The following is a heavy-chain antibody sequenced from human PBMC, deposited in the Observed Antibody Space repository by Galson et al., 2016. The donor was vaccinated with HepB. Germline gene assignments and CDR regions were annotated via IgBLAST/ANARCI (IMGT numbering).Heavy chain of an antibody. V-gene: IGHV4-38-2*02. CDR2: MHHNGNT. Sequence: SETLSLTCTVSGYSISSGFNWGWIRAAPGKGLEWIGSMHHNGNTFCNPSVRSRVTISIDMSKNRFSLNLTSVTAADTAIYYCAREHWGHTIPDLWGQGTLVTVSS. CDR3: AREHWGHTIPDL. D-gene: IGHD3-3*01. CDR1: GYSISSGFN. J-gene: IGHJ5*02.